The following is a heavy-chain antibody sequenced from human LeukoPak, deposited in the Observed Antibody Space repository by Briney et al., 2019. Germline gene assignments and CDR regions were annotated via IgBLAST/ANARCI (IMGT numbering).Heavy chain of an antibody. CDR2: IQEDGSGK. Sequence: QTGGSLGLSCAASGFTFSNYWISWVRQAAGKGLEWVANIQEDGSGKYYVDSVRGRFTISRDNAKNSLYLQMSSLRVEDTAVYYCARSSPAIGVGLWGQGTLVTVSS. CDR1: GFTFSNYW. D-gene: IGHD3-3*01. J-gene: IGHJ4*02. V-gene: IGHV3-7*03. CDR3: ARSSPAIGVGL.